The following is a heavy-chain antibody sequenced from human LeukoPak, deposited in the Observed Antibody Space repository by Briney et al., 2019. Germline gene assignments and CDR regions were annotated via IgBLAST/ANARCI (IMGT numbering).Heavy chain of an antibody. V-gene: IGHV4-59*08. J-gene: IGHJ6*02. Sequence: SETLSLTCTVSGGSINSYYWSWIRQPPGKGLEWIGYISHSGSTNYNPSLKSRVTISIDTSKNQFSLKLSSVTAADTAVYYCVRHTMVREGITYYYYYGMDVWGQGTTVTVSS. D-gene: IGHD3-10*01. CDR3: VRHTMVREGITYYYYYGMDV. CDR1: GGSINSYY. CDR2: ISHSGST.